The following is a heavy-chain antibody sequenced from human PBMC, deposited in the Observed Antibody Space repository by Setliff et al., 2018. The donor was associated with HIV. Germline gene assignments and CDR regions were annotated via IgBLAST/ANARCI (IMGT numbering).Heavy chain of an antibody. CDR3: ARGLTRGGYYYYFYMDV. J-gene: IGHJ6*03. CDR2: IYTSGST. V-gene: IGHV4-4*08. Sequence: KPSETLSLTCTVSGDSISTYYWSWIRQPPGKGLEWIGYIYTSGSTNYNPSLKSRVTISKDTSKNHFSLKLTSATAADTAVYYCARGLTRGGYYYYFYMDVWGKGTTVTVSS. D-gene: IGHD7-27*01. CDR1: GDSISTYY.